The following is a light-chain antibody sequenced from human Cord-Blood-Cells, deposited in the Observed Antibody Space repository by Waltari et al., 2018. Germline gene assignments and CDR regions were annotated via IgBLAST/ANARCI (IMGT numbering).Light chain of an antibody. V-gene: IGLV2-14*01. CDR1: SSDVGGYHY. CDR3: SSYTSSSPFV. Sequence: QSALTPPASVSGSPGQSTTIPCTGTSSDVGGYHYVSWYQQHPGKAPKLIIYDVSNRPSGVSNRFSGSKSGNTASLTISGLQAEDEADYYCSSYTSSSPFVFGTGTKVTVL. CDR2: DVS. J-gene: IGLJ1*01.